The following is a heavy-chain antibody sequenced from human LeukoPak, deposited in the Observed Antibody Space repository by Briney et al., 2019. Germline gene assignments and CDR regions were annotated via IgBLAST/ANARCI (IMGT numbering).Heavy chain of an antibody. D-gene: IGHD1-26*01. V-gene: IGHV3-21*01. CDR3: ARDPSGTYYPRVSGALDI. CDR2: ISSSSSYI. Sequence: GGSLRLSCAASGFTFSSYSMNWVRQAPGKGLEWVSSISSSSSYIYYADSVKGRFTVSRDNAKNSLYLQMDSLRAEDTAVYYCARDPSGTYYPRVSGALDIWGQGTMVTVSS. J-gene: IGHJ3*02. CDR1: GFTFSSYS.